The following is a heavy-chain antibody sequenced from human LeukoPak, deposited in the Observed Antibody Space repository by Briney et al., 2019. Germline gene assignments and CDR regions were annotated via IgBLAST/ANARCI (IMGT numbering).Heavy chain of an antibody. D-gene: IGHD6-13*01. Sequence: PSETLSLTCSVSGGSISSNYWSWIRQPPGKGLEWIAYIYYSGSTNYNPSLKSRVTISLDTSKNNFSLKLSSVTAADTAVYYCASRIAAVRTPWYFDLWGRGTLVTVSS. CDR1: GGSISSNY. V-gene: IGHV4-59*01. CDR3: ASRIAAVRTPWYFDL. J-gene: IGHJ2*01. CDR2: IYYSGST.